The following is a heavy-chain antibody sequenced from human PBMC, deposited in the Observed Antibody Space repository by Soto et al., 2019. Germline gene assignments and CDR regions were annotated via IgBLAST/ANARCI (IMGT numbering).Heavy chain of an antibody. V-gene: IGHV3-23*01. CDR1: GFTFSSYA. Sequence: GGSLRLSCAASGFTFSSYAMSWVRQAPGKGLEWVSAISGSGGSTYYADSVKGRFTISRDNSKNTLYLQMNSLRAEDTAVYYCAKYPSGYFDWLVSGIEDHYFDYWGQGTLVTVSS. CDR2: ISGSGGST. D-gene: IGHD3-9*01. CDR3: AKYPSGYFDWLVSGIEDHYFDY. J-gene: IGHJ4*02.